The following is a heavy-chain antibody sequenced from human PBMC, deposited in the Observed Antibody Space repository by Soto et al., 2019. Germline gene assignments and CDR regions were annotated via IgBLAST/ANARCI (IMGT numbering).Heavy chain of an antibody. CDR2: IFHDGTA. Sequence: PSETLSLTCTVSGGSLTSGNWWTWVRQSPQRGLEYIGEIFHDGTANYYPSFERRVAMSVDTSRNQFPLKLTSVAAADTAVYFCARLVYDTRLNYMYFDFWGPGTLVTVSS. CDR1: GGSLTSGNW. V-gene: IGHV4-4*02. J-gene: IGHJ4*02. D-gene: IGHD3-10*01. CDR3: ARLVYDTRLNYMYFDF.